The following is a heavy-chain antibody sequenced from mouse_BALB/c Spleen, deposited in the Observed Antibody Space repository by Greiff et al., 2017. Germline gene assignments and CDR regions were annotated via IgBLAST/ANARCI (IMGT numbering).Heavy chain of an antibody. Sequence: LLESGAELVKPGASVKLSCTASGFNIKDTYMHWVKQRPGQGLEWIGWIYPGDGSTKYNEKFKGKATLTADKSSSTAYMQLSSLTSENSAVYFCARKKAYYGSSYGYFDVWGAGTPVTVSS. CDR3: ARKKAYYGSSYGYFDV. D-gene: IGHD1-1*01. CDR1: GFNIKDTY. V-gene: IGHV1S56*01. CDR2: IYPGDGST. J-gene: IGHJ1*01.